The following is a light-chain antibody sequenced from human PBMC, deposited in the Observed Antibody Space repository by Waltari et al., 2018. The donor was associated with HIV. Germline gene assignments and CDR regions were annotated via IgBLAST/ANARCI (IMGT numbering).Light chain of an antibody. CDR1: FPSNY. Sequence: SFPLPQPPSLSVSAGQTARITYPGVFPSNYPFWYQQKSGQAPVVVIYEAYKRPSGIPERFSGSRSGAMAILTISGAQVEDEGDYYCYSTDSSGRGVFGGGTKLTVL. V-gene: IGLV3-10*01. CDR2: EAY. J-gene: IGLJ3*02. CDR3: YSTDSSGRGV.